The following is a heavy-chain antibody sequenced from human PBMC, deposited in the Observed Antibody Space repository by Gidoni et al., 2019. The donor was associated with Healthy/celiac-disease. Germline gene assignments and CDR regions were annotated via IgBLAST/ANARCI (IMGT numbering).Heavy chain of an antibody. CDR3: ARERGTAGDAFDI. D-gene: IGHD3-16*01. Sequence: APGKGLEWVSYISSSGSTIYYADSVKGRFTISRDNAKNSLYLQMNSLRAEDTAVYYCARERGTAGDAFDIWGQGTMVTVSS. V-gene: IGHV3-48*03. J-gene: IGHJ3*02. CDR2: ISSSGSTI.